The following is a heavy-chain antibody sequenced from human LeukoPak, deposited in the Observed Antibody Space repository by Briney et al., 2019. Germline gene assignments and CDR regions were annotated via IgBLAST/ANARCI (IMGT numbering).Heavy chain of an antibody. CDR2: INRDGTST. D-gene: IGHD3-10*01. V-gene: IGHV3-74*01. Sequence: GGSLRLSCEASGFIFNSHWMHWVRQDPGKGLVWVSRINRDGTSTTYADSVKGRFTVSRDNAKSTLYLQMNSLRVEDTAVYYCVRDVRGVGEDYYYMDVWGKGTTGTVSS. CDR3: VRDVRGVGEDYYYMDV. CDR1: GFIFNSHW. J-gene: IGHJ6*03.